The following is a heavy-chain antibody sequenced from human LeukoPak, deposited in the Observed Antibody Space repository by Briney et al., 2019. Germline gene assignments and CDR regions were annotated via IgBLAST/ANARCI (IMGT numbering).Heavy chain of an antibody. Sequence: PGGSLRLSCAASGFTFSSYWMSWVRQAPGKGLEWVANIKQDGSEKYYVDSVKGRFTISRDNAKNSLYLQMNSLRAEDTAVYYCARVYAPGGFTEYFQHWGQGTLVTVSS. V-gene: IGHV3-7*01. CDR3: ARVYAPGGFTEYFQH. J-gene: IGHJ1*01. CDR2: IKQDGSEK. CDR1: GFTFSSYW. D-gene: IGHD3-16*01.